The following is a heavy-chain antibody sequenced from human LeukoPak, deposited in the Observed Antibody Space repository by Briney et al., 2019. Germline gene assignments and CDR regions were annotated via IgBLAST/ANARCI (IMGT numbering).Heavy chain of an antibody. CDR2: IKSKTDGGTT. CDR1: GFTFSNAW. J-gene: IGHJ5*02. V-gene: IGHV3-15*01. D-gene: IGHD6-19*01. Sequence: GGSLRLSCAASGFTFSNAWMSWVRQAPGKGLEWVGRIKSKTDGGTTEYAAPVKGRFTISRDDSKNTLYLQMNSLRAEDTAVYYCAFHSSGYSSGWSKGGFDPWGQGTLVTVSS. CDR3: AFHSSGYSSGWSKGGFDP.